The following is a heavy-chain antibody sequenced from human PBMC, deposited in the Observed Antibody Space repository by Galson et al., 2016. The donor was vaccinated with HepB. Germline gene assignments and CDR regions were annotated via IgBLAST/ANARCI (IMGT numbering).Heavy chain of an antibody. CDR2: IKQDGSDK. V-gene: IGHV3-7*02. Sequence: SLRLSCAASGFAFSSYWMSWIRQAPGKGLEWVANIKQDGSDKYYVDSVKGRFTISRDNTKNSLFLEMNSLRAEDTAVYYCNRKGDALDVWGQGTTVTVSS. J-gene: IGHJ6*01. D-gene: IGHD2-21*02. CDR3: NRKGDALDV. CDR1: GFAFSSYW.